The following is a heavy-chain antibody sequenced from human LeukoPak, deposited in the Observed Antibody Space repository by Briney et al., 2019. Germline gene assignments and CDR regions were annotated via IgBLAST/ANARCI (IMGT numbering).Heavy chain of an antibody. CDR2: ISGSGGST. J-gene: IGHJ6*03. CDR3: AKNSYYGSGSYIGYMDV. V-gene: IGHV3-23*01. D-gene: IGHD3-10*01. CDR1: GFTFSSYA. Sequence: GGSLRLSCAASGFTFSSYAMSWVRQAPGKGLELVSAISGSGGSTYYADSVKGRFTISRDNSKNTLYLQMNSLRAEDTAVYYCAKNSYYGSGSYIGYMDVWGKGTTVTVSS.